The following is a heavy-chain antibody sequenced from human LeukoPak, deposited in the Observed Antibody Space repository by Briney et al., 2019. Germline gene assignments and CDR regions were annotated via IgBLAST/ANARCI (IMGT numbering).Heavy chain of an antibody. D-gene: IGHD3-22*01. V-gene: IGHV3-23*01. CDR3: AKGDLVVLSRNYFDY. J-gene: IGHJ4*02. CDR2: ISGSGGNT. CDR1: GFTFSSYA. Sequence: GGSLRLSCAASGFTFSSYAMSWVRQAPGKGLEWVPVISGSGGNTYYADSVKGRFTISRDNSKNTLYLQMNSLTAEDTAVYYCAKGDLVVLSRNYFDYWAREPWSPSPQ.